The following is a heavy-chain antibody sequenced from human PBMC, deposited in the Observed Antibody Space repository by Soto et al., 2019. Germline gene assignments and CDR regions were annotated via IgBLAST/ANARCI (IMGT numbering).Heavy chain of an antibody. V-gene: IGHV3-30-3*01. CDR1: GFTFSSYA. D-gene: IGHD6-19*01. CDR3: ARGVSGYSSGWQRHFDY. J-gene: IGHJ4*02. Sequence: QVQLVESGGGVVQPGRSLRLSCAASGFTFSSYAMHWVRQAPGKVLAWGAVISYDGSNKYYADYVKGRFTITRDNSKNTLYLQMNSLRAEDTAVYYCARGVSGYSSGWQRHFDYRGQVTLVSVSS. CDR2: ISYDGSNK.